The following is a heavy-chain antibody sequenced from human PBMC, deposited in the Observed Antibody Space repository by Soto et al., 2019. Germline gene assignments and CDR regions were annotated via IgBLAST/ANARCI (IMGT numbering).Heavy chain of an antibody. CDR2: ISSSSRTI. CDR1: GFTFSGYS. V-gene: IGHV3-48*02. Sequence: PGGSLRLACAAAGFTFSGYSMNWVRPAPGQGLEWLSYISSSSRTIYHADSVKGRFTISRDNAKNSLYLQMNSLRDEDTAVYYCARALYDTICYYYDYYYGMDVWGRGTTGTVSS. CDR3: ARALYDTICYYYDYYYGMDV. D-gene: IGHD3-22*01. J-gene: IGHJ6*02.